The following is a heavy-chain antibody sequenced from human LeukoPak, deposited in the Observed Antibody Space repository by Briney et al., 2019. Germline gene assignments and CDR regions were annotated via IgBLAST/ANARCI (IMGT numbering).Heavy chain of an antibody. Sequence: GASVKVSCKASGYTFTGYYMHWVRQAPGQGLEWMGWIYPNSGGTNYAQKFQGWVTMTRDTSISTAYMELSRLRSDDTAVYYCARATDYCSGGSCHDYFDYWGQGTLVTVSS. J-gene: IGHJ4*02. CDR1: GYTFTGYY. CDR3: ARATDYCSGGSCHDYFDY. CDR2: IYPNSGGT. V-gene: IGHV1-2*04. D-gene: IGHD2-15*01.